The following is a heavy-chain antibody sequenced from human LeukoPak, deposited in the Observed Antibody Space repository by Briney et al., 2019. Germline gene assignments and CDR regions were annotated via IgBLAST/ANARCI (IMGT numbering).Heavy chain of an antibody. V-gene: IGHV4-34*01. CDR2: INHSGST. CDR1: GGSFSGYY. J-gene: IGHJ4*02. D-gene: IGHD3-10*01. Sequence: SETLSLTCAVYGGSFSGYYWSWIRQPPGKGLEWIGEINHSGSTNYNPSLKSRVTISVDTSKNQFSLKLSSVTAADTAVYYRASFDFGELSPDYWGQGTLVTVSS. CDR3: ASFDFGELSPDY.